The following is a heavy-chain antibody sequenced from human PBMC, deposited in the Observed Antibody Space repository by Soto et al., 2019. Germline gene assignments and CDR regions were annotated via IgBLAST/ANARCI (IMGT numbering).Heavy chain of an antibody. CDR1: GYTFTSYG. Sequence: ASVKVSCKASGYTFTSYGISWVRQAPGQGLEWMGWISAYNGNTNYAQKLQGRVTMTTDTSTSTAYMELRSLRSDDTAVYYCARGSGYYSQGDGFDPWGQGTLVTVSS. CDR3: ARGSGYYSQGDGFDP. D-gene: IGHD3-3*01. CDR2: ISAYNGNT. J-gene: IGHJ5*02. V-gene: IGHV1-18*01.